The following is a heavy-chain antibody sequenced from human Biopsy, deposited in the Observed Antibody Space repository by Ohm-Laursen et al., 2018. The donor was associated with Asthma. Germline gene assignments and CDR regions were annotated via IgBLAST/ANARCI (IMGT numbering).Heavy chain of an antibody. V-gene: IGHV1-3*04. CDR2: VNTGNGDT. CDR3: ARTCYDFLTGQVKDVFGA. J-gene: IGHJ3*01. Sequence: ASVTASCKASGYNFISFAIHWVRQAPGQRIEWMGWVNTGNGDTKHSQKFQGRVTITRDTSASTAYMELRSLRSEDTATYYRARTCYDFLTGQVKDVFGAWGQGTMVTVSS. CDR1: GYNFISFA. D-gene: IGHD3-9*01.